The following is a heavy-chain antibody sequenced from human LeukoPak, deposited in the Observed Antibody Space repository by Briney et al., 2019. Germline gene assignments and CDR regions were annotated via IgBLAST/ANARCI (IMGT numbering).Heavy chain of an antibody. V-gene: IGHV3-21*01. Sequence: GGSLRLSCAASGLTFSSYSMNWVRQAPGKGLEWVSAISGDSRYIYYADSVRGRFTISRDNAENSLYLQMNSLRVEDTAVYYCARAPTVLVGYCSSSSCQADYWGQGTLVTVSS. CDR3: ARAPTVLVGYCSSSSCQADY. CDR1: GLTFSSYS. J-gene: IGHJ4*02. CDR2: ISGDSRYI. D-gene: IGHD2-2*01.